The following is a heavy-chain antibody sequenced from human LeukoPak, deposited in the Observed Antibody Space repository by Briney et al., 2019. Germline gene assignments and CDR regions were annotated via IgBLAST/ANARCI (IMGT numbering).Heavy chain of an antibody. CDR1: GFTFSSYA. V-gene: IGHV3-64*01. J-gene: IGHJ1*01. CDR2: ISSNGGST. D-gene: IGHD6-13*01. Sequence: PGGSLRLSCAASGFTFSSYAMHWVRQAPGKGLEYVSAISSNGGSTYYANSVKGRFTISRDNSKNTLYLQMGSLRAEDMAVYYCARDGSIAAAGTIRASPTTYSIRLQHWGQGTLVTVSS. CDR3: ARDGSIAAAGTIRASPTTYSIRLQH.